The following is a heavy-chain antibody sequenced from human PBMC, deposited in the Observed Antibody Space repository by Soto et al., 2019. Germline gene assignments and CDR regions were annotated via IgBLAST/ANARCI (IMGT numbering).Heavy chain of an antibody. D-gene: IGHD6-13*01. CDR2: ISGSGGST. J-gene: IGHJ6*02. CDR3: AKISSSWPLRNYGMDV. Sequence: GSLRLSCAASGFTFSSYAMSWVRQAPGKGLEWVSAISGSGGSTYYADSVKGRFTISRDNSKNTLYLQMNSLRAEDTAVYYCAKISSSWPLRNYGMDVWGQGTTVTVSS. CDR1: GFTFSSYA. V-gene: IGHV3-23*01.